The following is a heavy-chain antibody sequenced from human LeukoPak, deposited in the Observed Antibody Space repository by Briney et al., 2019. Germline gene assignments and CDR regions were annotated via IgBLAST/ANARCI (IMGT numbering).Heavy chain of an antibody. V-gene: IGHV1-18*01. CDR3: ARESLRFSWFDP. J-gene: IGHJ5*02. Sequence: ASVKVSCKASGYTFTSYGISWVRQAPGQGLEWMGWISAYNGNTNYAQKLQGRVTMTTDTSTSTAYMELRSLRSDDTAAYYCARESLRFSWFDPWGQGTLVTVSS. CDR1: GYTFTSYG. D-gene: IGHD3-3*01. CDR2: ISAYNGNT.